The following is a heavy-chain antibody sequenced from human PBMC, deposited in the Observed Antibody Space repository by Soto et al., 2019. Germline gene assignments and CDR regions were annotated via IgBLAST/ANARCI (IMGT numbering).Heavy chain of an antibody. V-gene: IGHV5-51*01. D-gene: IGHD3-22*01. CDR1: GYSFTSYW. J-gene: IGHJ4*02. Sequence: GESLKISCKGSGYSFTSYWIAWVRQMPGKGLEWMGIIYPGDSDTTYSPSFQGQVTISADKSISTAYLQWSSLKASDTAMYYCARPLDSSGYVFGYCGQGTLVTAPQ. CDR3: ARPLDSSGYVFGY. CDR2: IYPGDSDT.